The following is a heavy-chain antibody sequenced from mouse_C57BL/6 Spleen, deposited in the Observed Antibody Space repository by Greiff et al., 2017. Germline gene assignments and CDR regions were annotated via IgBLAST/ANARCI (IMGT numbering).Heavy chain of an antibody. CDR2: IDPEPGGT. CDR3: TLYYYGSSYWFAY. V-gene: IGHV1-15*01. Sequence: QVQLQQSGAELVRPGASVTLSCKASGYTFTDYEMHWVKQTPVHGLEWIGAIDPEPGGTAYNQKFKGKAILTADKSSSTAYMELRSLTSEDSAVYYCTLYYYGSSYWFAYWGQGTLVTVSA. CDR1: GYTFTDYE. D-gene: IGHD1-1*01. J-gene: IGHJ3*01.